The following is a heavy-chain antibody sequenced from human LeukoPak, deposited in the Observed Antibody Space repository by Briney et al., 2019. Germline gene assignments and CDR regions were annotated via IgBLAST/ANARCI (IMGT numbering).Heavy chain of an antibody. J-gene: IGHJ4*02. CDR3: ARDGYSYGRFDY. Sequence: PGGSLRLSCAASGFTFSSYSMNWVRQAPGKGLEWVSSITSSSSYIYYADSVKGRFTISGDNAKNSLYLQMNSLRAEDTAVYYCARDGYSYGRFDYWGQGTLVTVSS. V-gene: IGHV3-21*01. CDR2: ITSSSSYI. D-gene: IGHD5-18*01. CDR1: GFTFSSYS.